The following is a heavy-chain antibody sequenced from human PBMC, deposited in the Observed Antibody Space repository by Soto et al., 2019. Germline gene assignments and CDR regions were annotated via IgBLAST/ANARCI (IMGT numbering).Heavy chain of an antibody. J-gene: IGHJ4*02. D-gene: IGHD3-10*01. Sequence: ESGGGLVQPGGSLRLSCAASGFTFNTYWMTWVRQAPGKGLEWVANIKKDGSEKSYVDSVKGRFTISRDNAKNSLYLEMNHLRVEDTAVYYCVRDWGGLGFWGQGTLVTVSS. CDR1: GFTFNTYW. V-gene: IGHV3-7*03. CDR2: IKKDGSEK. CDR3: VRDWGGLGF.